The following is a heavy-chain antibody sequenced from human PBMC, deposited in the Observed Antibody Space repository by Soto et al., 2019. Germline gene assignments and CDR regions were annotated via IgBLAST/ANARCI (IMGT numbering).Heavy chain of an antibody. V-gene: IGHV1-18*01. Sequence: ASVKVSCKASGYTFTSYAMHWVRQAPGQRLEWMGWISAYNGNTNYAQKLQGRVTMTTDTSTSTAYMELRSLRSDDTAVYYCARVKFYYGSGALTLGYYYGMDVWGQGTTVTVSS. CDR2: ISAYNGNT. D-gene: IGHD3-10*01. CDR1: GYTFTSYA. CDR3: ARVKFYYGSGALTLGYYYGMDV. J-gene: IGHJ6*02.